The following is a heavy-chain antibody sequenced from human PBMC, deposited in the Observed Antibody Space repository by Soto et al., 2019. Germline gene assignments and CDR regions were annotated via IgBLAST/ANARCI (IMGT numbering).Heavy chain of an antibody. CDR1: GGTFSSYT. Sequence: QVQLVQSGAEVKKPGSSVKVSCKASGGTFSSYTISWVRQAPGQGLEWMGRIIPILGIANYAQKFQGRVTITADKSTSTAYMELSSLRSEDTAVYYCARNGITMVRGVIAFDYWGQGTLVTVSS. V-gene: IGHV1-69*02. J-gene: IGHJ4*02. CDR2: IIPILGIA. CDR3: ARNGITMVRGVIAFDY. D-gene: IGHD3-10*01.